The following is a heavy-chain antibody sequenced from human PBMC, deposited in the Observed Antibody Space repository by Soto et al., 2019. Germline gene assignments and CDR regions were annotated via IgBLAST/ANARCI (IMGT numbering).Heavy chain of an antibody. V-gene: IGHV4-4*07. D-gene: IGHD3-10*01. CDR2: VFPGGPT. CDR1: GDPITSYF. Sequence: SETLSLTCTVSGDPITSYFWTWLRQPAGKGLEWIGHVFPGGPTSHNSSLKSRVSMSIDTSKNQFSLTLTSVIAADTAVYYCARALSGFTYGSRQFYFDYWGQGTLVT. J-gene: IGHJ4*02. CDR3: ARALSGFTYGSRQFYFDY.